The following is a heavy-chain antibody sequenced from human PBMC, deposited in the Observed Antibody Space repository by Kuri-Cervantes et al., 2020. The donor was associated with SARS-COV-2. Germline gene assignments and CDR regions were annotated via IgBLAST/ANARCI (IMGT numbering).Heavy chain of an antibody. V-gene: IGHV4-4*08. J-gene: IGHJ4*02. CDR3: VRDPDFDY. CDR2: IHEFARA. Sequence: SETLSLTCTVSDGSIRNYYWSWIRQPPGKGLEWIGYIHEFARAKYNPSLKSRVTISVDTSQNQLSLRLSSVTAADTAVYYCVRDPDFDYWGQGALVTVSS. CDR1: DGSIRNYY.